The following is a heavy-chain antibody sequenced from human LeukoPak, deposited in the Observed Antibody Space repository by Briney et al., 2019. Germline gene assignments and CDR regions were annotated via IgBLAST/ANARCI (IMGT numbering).Heavy chain of an antibody. V-gene: IGHV4-30-2*01. CDR3: ARDATYCGGDCYSGSFDI. Sequence: PSQTLSLTCAVSGGSISSGGYSWSWIRQPPGKGLEWIGYIYHSGSTYYNPSLKSRVTISVDRSKNQFSLKLSSVTAADTVVYYCARDATYCGGDCYSGSFDIWGQGTMVTVSS. CDR2: IYHSGST. CDR1: GGSISSGGYS. D-gene: IGHD2-21*02. J-gene: IGHJ3*02.